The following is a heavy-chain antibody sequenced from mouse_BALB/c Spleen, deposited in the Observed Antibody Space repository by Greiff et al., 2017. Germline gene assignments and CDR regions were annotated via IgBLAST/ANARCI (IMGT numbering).Heavy chain of an antibody. V-gene: IGHV1S29*02. CDR3: ASPHYYGAGAMDY. Sequence: EVQLQQSGPELVKPGASVKISCKASGYTFTDYNMHWVKQSHGKSLEWIGYIYPYNGGTGYNQKFKSKATLTVDNSSSTAYMELRSLTSEDSAVYYCASPHYYGAGAMDYWGQGTSVTVSS. CDR1: GYTFTDYN. D-gene: IGHD1-2*01. CDR2: IYPYNGGT. J-gene: IGHJ4*01.